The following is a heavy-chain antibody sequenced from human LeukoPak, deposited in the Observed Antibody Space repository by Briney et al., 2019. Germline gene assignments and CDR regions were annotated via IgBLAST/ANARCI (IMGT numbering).Heavy chain of an antibody. CDR2: INPNSGGT. J-gene: IGHJ4*02. V-gene: IGHV1-2*02. CDR3: ARESRVITFGGVIEIKLSL. CDR1: GYTFTGYY. Sequence: ASVKVSCKASGYTFTGYYMHWVRQAPGQGLEWVGWINPNSGGTNYAQKFQGRVTMTRDTSISTAYMELSRLRSEDTAVYYCARESRVITFGGVIEIKLSLWGQGTLVTVSS. D-gene: IGHD3-16*02.